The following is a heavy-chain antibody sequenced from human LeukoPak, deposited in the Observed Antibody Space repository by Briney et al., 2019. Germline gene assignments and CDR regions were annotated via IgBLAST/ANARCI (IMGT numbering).Heavy chain of an antibody. D-gene: IGHD3/OR15-3a*01. CDR1: GGSISSYY. Sequence: PSETLSLTCTVSGGSISSYYWSWIRQPPGKGLEWIGYINYSGSTNYNPSLKSRVTISVDTSKNQFSLKLSSVTAADTAVYYCARSHSVWTSFDYWGQGTLVTVSS. J-gene: IGHJ4*02. V-gene: IGHV4-59*01. CDR3: ARSHSVWTSFDY. CDR2: INYSGST.